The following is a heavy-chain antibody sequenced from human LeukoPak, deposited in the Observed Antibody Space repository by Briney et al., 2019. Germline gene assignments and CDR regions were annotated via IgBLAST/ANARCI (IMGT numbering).Heavy chain of an antibody. Sequence: PSETLSLTCTVSGGSISSYYWSWTRQPPGKGLEWIGYIYYSGSTYYNPSLKSRVTISVDTSKNQFSLKLSSVTAADTAVYYCARARGAIAAAGTFDYWGQGTLVTVSS. J-gene: IGHJ4*02. D-gene: IGHD6-13*01. V-gene: IGHV4-59*06. CDR3: ARARGAIAAAGTFDY. CDR1: GGSISSYY. CDR2: IYYSGST.